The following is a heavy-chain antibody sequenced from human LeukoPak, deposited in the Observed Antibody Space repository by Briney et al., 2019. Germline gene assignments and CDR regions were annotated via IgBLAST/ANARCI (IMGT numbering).Heavy chain of an antibody. CDR3: ARQDIVVVPAARDHDAFDI. CDR1: GYSFTSYW. Sequence: GESLKISCKGSGYSFTSYWIGWVRQMPGKGLEGMGIIYPCDSDTRYSPSFQGQVIISADKSISTAYLQWSSLKASDTAMYYCARQDIVVVPAARDHDAFDIWGQGTMVTVSS. CDR2: IYPCDSDT. D-gene: IGHD2-2*01. V-gene: IGHV5-51*01. J-gene: IGHJ3*02.